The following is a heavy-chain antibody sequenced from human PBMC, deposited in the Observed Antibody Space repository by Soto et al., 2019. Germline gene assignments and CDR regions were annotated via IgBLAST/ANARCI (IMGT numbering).Heavy chain of an antibody. J-gene: IGHJ6*02. V-gene: IGHV4-30-2*01. CDR3: ARAGRAVSMDV. CDR2: IYHSGST. D-gene: IGHD4-4*01. CDR1: GGSISSGGYS. Sequence: PSETLSLTCAVSGGSISSGGYSWSWIRQPPGKGLEWIGYIYHSGSTYYNPSLKSRVTISVDRSKNQFSLKLSSVTAADTAVYYCARAGRAVSMDVCGQGTTVTVSS.